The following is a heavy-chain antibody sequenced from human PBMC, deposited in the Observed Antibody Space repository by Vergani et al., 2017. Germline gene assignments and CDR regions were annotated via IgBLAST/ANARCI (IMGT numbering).Heavy chain of an antibody. V-gene: IGHV3-30*18. J-gene: IGHJ4*02. CDR2: ISHDGSES. CDR1: GFTFSNFG. D-gene: IGHD3-10*02. CDR3: AKAAGMGITVSATIDS. Sequence: QAKLVESGGGVVQPGGSLRLSCAASGFTFSNFGMHWVRQAPGKGLEWVALISHDGSESFYRTSVTGRLTISRDNSKNTLFLQLSSLKAEDTSVYYCAKAAGMGITVSATIDSWGQGTLVLVSS.